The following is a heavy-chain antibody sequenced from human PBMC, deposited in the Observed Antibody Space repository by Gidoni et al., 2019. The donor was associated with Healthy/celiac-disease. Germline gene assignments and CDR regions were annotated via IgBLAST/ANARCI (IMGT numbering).Heavy chain of an antibody. J-gene: IGHJ6*02. Sequence: EVQLLESGGGLVQPGGSLRLSCSASGFPFSRYAMSWVRQAPGQGLEWVSAISGSGGSTYYADSVKGRFTISRDNSKNTLYLQMNSLRAEDTAVYYCAKDSGYDSYYYYYGMDVWGQGTTVTVSS. CDR3: AKDSGYDSYYYYYGMDV. V-gene: IGHV3-23*01. D-gene: IGHD5-12*01. CDR2: ISGSGGST. CDR1: GFPFSRYA.